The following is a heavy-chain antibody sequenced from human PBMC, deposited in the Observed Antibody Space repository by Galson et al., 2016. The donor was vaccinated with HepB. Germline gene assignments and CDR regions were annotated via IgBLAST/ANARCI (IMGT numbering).Heavy chain of an antibody. CDR2: ISTDGIRR. V-gene: IGHV3-11*01. Sequence: SLRLSCAASGFTFGDYYMSWIRQPPGKGLEWVSFISTDGIRRNCGESGAGRFTVSRENVKNSLYLYINNPRADDTAVYYCARVLSHGMDVWGQGTTVIVSS. CDR3: ARVLSHGMDV. J-gene: IGHJ6*02. CDR1: GFTFGDYY.